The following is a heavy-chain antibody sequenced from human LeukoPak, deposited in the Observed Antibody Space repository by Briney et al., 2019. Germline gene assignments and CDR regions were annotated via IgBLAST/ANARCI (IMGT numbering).Heavy chain of an antibody. CDR1: GFTFSSYA. V-gene: IGHV3-23*01. CDR2: ISGSGAST. CDR3: AKRGAAYDFWSGYLPNWFDP. D-gene: IGHD3-3*01. Sequence: GGSLRLSCAASGFTFSSYAMSWVRQAPGKGLEWVSAISGSGASTSYADSQKDRFTISRDNAKNTLYLQLNSLRAEDTAVYYCAKRGAAYDFWSGYLPNWFDPWGQGTLVTVSS. J-gene: IGHJ5*02.